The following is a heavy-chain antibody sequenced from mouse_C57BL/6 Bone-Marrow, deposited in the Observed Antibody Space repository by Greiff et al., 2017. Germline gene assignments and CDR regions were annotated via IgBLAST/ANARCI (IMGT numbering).Heavy chain of an antibody. CDR1: GYTFTSYW. J-gene: IGHJ3*01. D-gene: IGHD3-2*02. CDR3: ARSLDSSGPFAY. V-gene: IGHV1-52*01. CDR2: IDPSDSET. Sequence: VQLQQPGAELVRPGSSVKLSYKASGYTFTSYWMHWVKQRPIQGLEWIGNIDPSDSETHYNQKFKDKATLTVDKSSSTAYMQLSSLTSEDSAVYYCARSLDSSGPFAYWGQGTLVTVSA.